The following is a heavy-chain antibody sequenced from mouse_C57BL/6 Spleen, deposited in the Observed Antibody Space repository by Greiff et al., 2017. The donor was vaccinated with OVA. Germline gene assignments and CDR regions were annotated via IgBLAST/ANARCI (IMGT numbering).Heavy chain of an antibody. J-gene: IGHJ4*01. Sequence: QVQLQQPGAELVRPGTSVKLSCKASGYTFTSYWMHWVKQRPGQGLEWIGVIDPSDSYTNYNQKFTGKATFTVDTSSSTAYMQLSSLTSEDSAVYYCAREGLRHAMDYWGQGTSVTVSS. V-gene: IGHV1-59*01. CDR1: GYTFTSYW. D-gene: IGHD2-2*01. CDR2: IDPSDSYT. CDR3: AREGLRHAMDY.